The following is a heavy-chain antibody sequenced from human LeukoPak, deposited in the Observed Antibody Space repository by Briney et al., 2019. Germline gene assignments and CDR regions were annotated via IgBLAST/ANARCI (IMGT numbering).Heavy chain of an antibody. V-gene: IGHV1-2*02. CDR3: ARAGAFDI. J-gene: IGHJ3*02. Sequence: SSVKVSCKAAGYTFTGYYMHWVRQAPGQGLEWMGWINPSGGATNYAHKFPGRVPLTMDTANSTDSLDLNRITSGDTDMYYCARAGAFDIWGQGTMVTVSS. CDR1: GYTFTGYY. CDR2: INPSGGAT.